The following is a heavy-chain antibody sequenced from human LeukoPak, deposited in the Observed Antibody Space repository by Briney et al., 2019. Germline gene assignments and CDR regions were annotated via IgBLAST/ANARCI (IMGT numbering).Heavy chain of an antibody. Sequence: SVKLSRKASRYTFTRYGISWVRLAPGHPLEWMGWIRAYNSKTNYGQKLQGRVTMTTDKSTSTAYMELRSLRSDDTAVYYCAIFPGIAVAGTSYWGQGTLVSVSS. V-gene: IGHV1-18*01. CDR1: RYTFTRYG. J-gene: IGHJ4*02. D-gene: IGHD6-19*01. CDR2: IRAYNSKT. CDR3: AIFPGIAVAGTSY.